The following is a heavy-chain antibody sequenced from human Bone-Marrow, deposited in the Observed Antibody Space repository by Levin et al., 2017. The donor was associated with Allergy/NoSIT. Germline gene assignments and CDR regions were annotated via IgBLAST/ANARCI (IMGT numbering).Heavy chain of an antibody. J-gene: IGHJ2*01. CDR1: GFTFSDHY. CDR3: ASLTYGSGYGWYFDL. D-gene: IGHD6-19*01. CDR2: SRNKASSYTT. V-gene: IGHV3-72*01. Sequence: GGSLRLSCAVSGFTFSDHYMDWVRQAPGKGLEWVARSRNKASSYTTEYAASVKGRFTISRDDSENSLNLQMNSLKTEDTALYYCASLTYGSGYGWYFDLWGRGTLVTVSS.